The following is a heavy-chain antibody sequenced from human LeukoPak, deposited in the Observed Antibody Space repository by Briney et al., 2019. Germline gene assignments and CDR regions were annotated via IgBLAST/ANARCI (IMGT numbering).Heavy chain of an antibody. CDR2: ISGSGDRT. J-gene: IGHJ5*02. V-gene: IGHV3-23*01. CDR3: AKVAEMDTILGKFDN. CDR1: GFDFRSYA. Sequence: GGSLRLSCAASGFDFRSYAMSWVRQAPRKGLEWVSSISGSGDRTYYADSVRGRFTISRDNSKNTLYLQMNSLRAEDTAVYYCAKVAEMDTILGKFDNWGQGTLVSVSS. D-gene: IGHD5-24*01.